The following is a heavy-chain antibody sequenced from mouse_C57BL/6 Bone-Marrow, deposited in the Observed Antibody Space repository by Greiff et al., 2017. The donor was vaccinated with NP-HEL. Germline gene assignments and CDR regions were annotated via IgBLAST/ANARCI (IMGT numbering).Heavy chain of an antibody. Sequence: QVQLQQSGAELVKPGASVKISCKASGYEFSNYWMNWVKQRPGKGLEWIGQIYPGDGDTNYNGKFKDKATLTADKSSSTSYMQLSRLTSDDSAVYFCARGAYWGQGTLVTVSA. CDR3: ARGAY. CDR1: GYEFSNYW. V-gene: IGHV1-80*01. J-gene: IGHJ3*01. CDR2: IYPGDGDT.